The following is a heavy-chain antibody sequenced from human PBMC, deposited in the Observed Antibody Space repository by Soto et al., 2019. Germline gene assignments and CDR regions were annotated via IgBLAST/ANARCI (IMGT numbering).Heavy chain of an antibody. Sequence: GGSLRLSCAASGFTFSSYGMHWVRQAPGKGLEWVSYISSSSSSIHYADSVKGRFAISRDNAKNSLYLQMNSLRAEDTAVYYCASRLNYYDSSGTEFQEHWGQGTLVTVSS. CDR3: ASRLNYYDSSGTEFQEH. D-gene: IGHD3-22*01. CDR1: GFTFSSYG. CDR2: ISSSSSSI. V-gene: IGHV3-48*01. J-gene: IGHJ1*01.